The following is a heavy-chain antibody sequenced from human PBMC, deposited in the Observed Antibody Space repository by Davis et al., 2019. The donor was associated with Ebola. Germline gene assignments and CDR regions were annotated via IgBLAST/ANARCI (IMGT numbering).Heavy chain of an antibody. CDR3: ARELYRAAAGTRYFDY. J-gene: IGHJ4*02. D-gene: IGHD6-13*01. Sequence: SVKVSCKASGGTFSSYAISWVRQAPGQGLEWMGGIIPIFGTANYAQKFQGRVTITADKSTSTAYMELSSLRSEDTAVYYCARELYRAAAGTRYFDYWGQGTLVTVSS. V-gene: IGHV1-69*06. CDR1: GGTFSSYA. CDR2: IIPIFGTA.